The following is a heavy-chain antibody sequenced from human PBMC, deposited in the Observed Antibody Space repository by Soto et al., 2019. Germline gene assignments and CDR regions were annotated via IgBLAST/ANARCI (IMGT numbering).Heavy chain of an antibody. V-gene: IGHV3-21*01. Sequence: GGSLRLSCAASGFTFSSYSMNWVRQAPGKGLEWVSSISSSSSYIYYADSVKGRFTISRDNAKNSLYLQMNSLRAEDTAVYYYARDLYSSGWYECDYWGQGTLVTVSS. D-gene: IGHD6-19*01. CDR1: GFTFSSYS. J-gene: IGHJ4*02. CDR2: ISSSSSYI. CDR3: ARDLYSSGWYECDY.